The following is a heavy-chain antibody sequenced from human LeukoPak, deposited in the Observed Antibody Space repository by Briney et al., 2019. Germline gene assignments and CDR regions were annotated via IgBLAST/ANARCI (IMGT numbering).Heavy chain of an antibody. J-gene: IGHJ6*02. CDR3: ARGLYYYYGMDV. CDR2: INHSGST. V-gene: IGHV4-34*01. CDR1: GGSFSGYY. Sequence: SETLSLTCAVYGGSFSGYYWSWIRQPPGKGLEWIGEINHSGSTNYNPSLKSRVTISVDTSKNQFSLKLSSVAAADTAVYYCARGLYYYYGMDVWGQGTTVTVSS.